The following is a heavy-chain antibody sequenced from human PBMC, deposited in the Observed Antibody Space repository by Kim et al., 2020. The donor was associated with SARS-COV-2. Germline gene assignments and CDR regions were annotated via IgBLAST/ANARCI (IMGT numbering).Heavy chain of an antibody. CDR2: INAGNGNT. CDR3: ARGGTAMVTLGY. Sequence: ASVKVSCKASGYTFTSYAMHWVRQAPGQRLEWMGWINAGNGNTKYSQKFQGRVTITRDTSASTAYMELSSLRSEDTAVYYCARGGTAMVTLGYWGQGTLVTVSS. J-gene: IGHJ4*02. D-gene: IGHD5-18*01. CDR1: GYTFTSYA. V-gene: IGHV1-3*01.